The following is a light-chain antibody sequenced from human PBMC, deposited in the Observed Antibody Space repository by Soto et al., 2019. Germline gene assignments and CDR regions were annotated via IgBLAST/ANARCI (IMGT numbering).Light chain of an antibody. CDR2: GAS. V-gene: IGKV3-15*01. Sequence: EIVMTQSPATLSVSPGERATLSCRASQSVPSNLAWYQQKPGQAPRLLISGASTRATGIPARFSGSGSGTEFTLIISSLQPEDFAVYYCQQYHHWPWTFGQGTKVEI. CDR1: QSVPSN. J-gene: IGKJ1*01. CDR3: QQYHHWPWT.